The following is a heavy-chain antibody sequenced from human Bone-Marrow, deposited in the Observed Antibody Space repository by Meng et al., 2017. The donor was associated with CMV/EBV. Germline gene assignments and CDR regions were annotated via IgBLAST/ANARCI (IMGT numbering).Heavy chain of an antibody. CDR2: IYYSGSS. D-gene: IGHD3-3*01. J-gene: IGHJ4*02. CDR1: GGSISSSSYY. Sequence: GSLRLSCTVSGGSISSSSYYWGWIRQPPGKGLEWIGSIYYSGSSYYNPSLKSRVTISVDTSKNQFSLKLSSVTAADTAVYYCARRRIFGVFDYWGQGTLVTVSS. CDR3: ARRRIFGVFDY. V-gene: IGHV4-39*01.